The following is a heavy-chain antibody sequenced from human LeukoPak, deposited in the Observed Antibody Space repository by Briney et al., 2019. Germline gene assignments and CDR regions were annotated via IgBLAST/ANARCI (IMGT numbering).Heavy chain of an antibody. J-gene: IGHJ4*02. Sequence: ASVKVSCKASGGTFSSYAISWVRQAPGQGLEWMGGIIPIFGTANYAQKFQGRVTITADESTSTAYMELSSLRSEDTAVYYRASKVRGVIYYWGQGTLVTVSS. D-gene: IGHD3-10*01. CDR3: ASKVRGVIYY. CDR2: IIPIFGTA. CDR1: GGTFSSYA. V-gene: IGHV1-69*13.